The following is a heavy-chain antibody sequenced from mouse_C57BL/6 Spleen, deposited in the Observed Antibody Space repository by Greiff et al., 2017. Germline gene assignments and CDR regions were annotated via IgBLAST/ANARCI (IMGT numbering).Heavy chain of an antibody. Sequence: EVKLMESGGGLVQPGGSLSLSCAASGFTFTDYYMSWVRQPPGKALEWLGFIRNKANGYTTEYSASVKGRFTISRDNSQSILHLQMNALRAEDSSTYYCAKYMDYWGQGTSVTVSS. V-gene: IGHV7-3*01. CDR2: IRNKANGYTT. CDR3: AKYMDY. CDR1: GFTFTDYY. J-gene: IGHJ4*01.